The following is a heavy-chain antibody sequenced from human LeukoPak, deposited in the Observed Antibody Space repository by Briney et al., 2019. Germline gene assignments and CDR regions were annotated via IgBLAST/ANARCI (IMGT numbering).Heavy chain of an antibody. V-gene: IGHV3-66*02. CDR2: IYSGGST. Sequence: GGSLRLSCAASGFTFSSYSMNWVRQAPGKGLEWVSSIYSGGSTYYADSVKGRFTISRDNSKNTLYLQMNSLSVEDTAVYYCARDLMGGYSGYGDYWGQGTPVTVSS. CDR1: GFTFSSYS. J-gene: IGHJ4*02. CDR3: ARDLMGGYSGYGDY. D-gene: IGHD5-12*01.